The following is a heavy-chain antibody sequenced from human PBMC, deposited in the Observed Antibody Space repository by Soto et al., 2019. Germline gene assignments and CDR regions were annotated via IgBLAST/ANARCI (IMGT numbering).Heavy chain of an antibody. J-gene: IGHJ6*02. CDR2: ISGSGDST. V-gene: IGHV3-23*01. CDR1: GFTFSSYA. CDR3: AKDRDGAAAGPTKFYGMDV. Sequence: EVQLLESGGGLVQPGRSLRLSCAASGFTFSSYAMSWVRQAPGQGLEWVSVISGSGDSTYYADSVRGRFTISRDNSKNTLYLQMNSLRAEDTAVYYCAKDRDGAAAGPTKFYGMDVWGQGTTVTVSS. D-gene: IGHD6-13*01.